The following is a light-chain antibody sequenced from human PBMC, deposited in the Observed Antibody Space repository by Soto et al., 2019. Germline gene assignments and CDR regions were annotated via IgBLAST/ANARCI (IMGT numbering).Light chain of an antibody. CDR1: QGISSY. J-gene: IGKJ1*01. V-gene: IGKV1-8*01. CDR3: HQYYSYPPT. Sequence: AIRMTQSPSSFSASTGDRVTITCRASQGISSYLAWYQQKPGKAPKLLIYAASTLQSGVPSRFSGSGSGTEFTLTISCLQSEDFAMYYCHQYYSYPPTFGQGTKVEIK. CDR2: AAS.